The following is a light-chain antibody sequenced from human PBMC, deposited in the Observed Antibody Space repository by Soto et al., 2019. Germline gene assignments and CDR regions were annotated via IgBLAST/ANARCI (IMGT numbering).Light chain of an antibody. J-gene: IGKJ1*01. V-gene: IGKV3-20*01. CDR3: QQYGSSPRT. CDR2: GAS. Sequence: EIVLTRSPATLSLSPGERATPSCRASQSVSSSYLAWYQQKPGQAPRLLIYGASSRATGIPDRFSGSGSGTDFTLTISRLEPEDFAVYYCQQYGSSPRTFGQGTKVDI. CDR1: QSVSSSY.